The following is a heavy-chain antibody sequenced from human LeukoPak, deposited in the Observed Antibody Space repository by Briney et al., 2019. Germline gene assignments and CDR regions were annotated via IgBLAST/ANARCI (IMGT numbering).Heavy chain of an antibody. D-gene: IGHD4-17*01. J-gene: IGHJ4*02. V-gene: IGHV1-69*13. CDR2: IIPILGTA. Sequence: GASVKVSCKASGGTFSSYAISWVRQAPGQGLEWMGGIIPILGTANYAQKFQGRVTITADESTSTAYMELSSLRSEDTAVYYCARGTLYGDYSRAPIDYWGQGTLVTVSS. CDR3: ARGTLYGDYSRAPIDY. CDR1: GGTFSSYA.